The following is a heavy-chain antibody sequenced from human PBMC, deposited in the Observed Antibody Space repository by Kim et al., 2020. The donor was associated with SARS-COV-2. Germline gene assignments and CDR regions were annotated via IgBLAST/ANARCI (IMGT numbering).Heavy chain of an antibody. V-gene: IGHV3-30*18. Sequence: GGSLRLSCAASGFTFSSYGMHLVRQAPGKGLEWVAVISYDGSNKYYADSVKGRFTISRDNSKNTLYLQMNSLRAEDTAVYYCAKVYAPWFGARGDEKYYYYGMDVWGQGTTVTVSS. CDR3: AKVYAPWFGARGDEKYYYYGMDV. CDR2: ISYDGSNK. D-gene: IGHD3-10*01. J-gene: IGHJ6*02. CDR1: GFTFSSYG.